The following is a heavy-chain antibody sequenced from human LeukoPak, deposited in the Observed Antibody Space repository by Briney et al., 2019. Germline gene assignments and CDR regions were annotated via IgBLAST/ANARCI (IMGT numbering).Heavy chain of an antibody. V-gene: IGHV3-21*01. D-gene: IGHD6-19*01. CDR3: ASDESGLYRSGWYFFY. CDR2: ISSSSSYI. J-gene: IGHJ4*02. Sequence: GGTLRLLQAASGLTYSSYSLIGARQPPTKALEGVSSISSSSSYIHYADSLKGRFNISRDNAKNSLYLQMKSRRVEDTAVYYCASDESGLYRSGWYFFYWGQGTLVTVSS. CDR1: GLTYSSYS.